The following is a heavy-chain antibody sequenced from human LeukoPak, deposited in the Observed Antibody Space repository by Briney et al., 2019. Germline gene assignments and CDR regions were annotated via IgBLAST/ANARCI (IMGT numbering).Heavy chain of an antibody. Sequence: SDTLSLTCTVSGGSISSGDYYWNWIRQSPGKGLEWIGYIYYSGSTYYNPSLKSRVTMSLDTSKNQFSLKLSSVTAADTAVYYCARVGTTTGTIYYYYYMDVWGKGTTVTVSS. J-gene: IGHJ6*03. V-gene: IGHV4-30-4*02. CDR3: ARVGTTTGTIYYYYYMDV. CDR1: GGSISSGDYY. D-gene: IGHD1-14*01. CDR2: IYYSGST.